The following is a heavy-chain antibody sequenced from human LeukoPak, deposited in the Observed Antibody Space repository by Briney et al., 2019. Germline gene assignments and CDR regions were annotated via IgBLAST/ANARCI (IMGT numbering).Heavy chain of an antibody. CDR3: ARDRRGSYYTFDL. J-gene: IGHJ3*01. CDR2: VSHTGAT. D-gene: IGHD1-26*01. CDR1: GASINGYF. V-gene: IGHV4-59*01. Sequence: PSETLSLTCSVSGASINGYFWNWVRQTPEKGLEWIGYVSHTGATTNNPSLKSRVSITIDTSKSQISLSMTSVTAADSALYYCARDRRGSYYTFDLWGPGTIVPVS.